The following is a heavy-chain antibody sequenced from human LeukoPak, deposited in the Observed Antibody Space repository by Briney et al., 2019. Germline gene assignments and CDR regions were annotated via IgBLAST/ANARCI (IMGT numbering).Heavy chain of an antibody. Sequence: GASVKVSCKVSGYTLTELSMHWVQQAPGKGLEWMGGFDPEDGETIYAQKFQGRVTMTEDTSTDTAYMELSSLRSEDTAVYYCATAADVVATITPFDYWGQGTLVTVSS. D-gene: IGHD5-12*01. CDR1: GYTLTELS. CDR2: FDPEDGET. J-gene: IGHJ4*02. CDR3: ATAADVVATITPFDY. V-gene: IGHV1-24*01.